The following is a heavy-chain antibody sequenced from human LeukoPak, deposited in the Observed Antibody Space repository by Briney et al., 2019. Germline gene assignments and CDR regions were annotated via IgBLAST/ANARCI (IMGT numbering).Heavy chain of an antibody. V-gene: IGHV4-34*01. J-gene: IGHJ4*02. CDR1: GGSFSGYY. CDR2: IYYSGST. Sequence: PSETLSLTCGVYGGSFSGYYWSWIRQPPGKGLEWIGSIYYSGSTYYNPSLKSRVTISVDTSKNQFSLKLSSVTAADTAVYYCARGRRDGYNWYYFDYWGQGTLVTVSS. CDR3: ARGRRDGYNWYYFDY. D-gene: IGHD5-24*01.